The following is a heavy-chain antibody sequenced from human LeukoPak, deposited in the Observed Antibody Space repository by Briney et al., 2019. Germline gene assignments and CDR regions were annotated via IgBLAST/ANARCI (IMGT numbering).Heavy chain of an antibody. Sequence: GRSLRLSCAASAFTLSSYGMHWVRQGPGKGLEWVAVISDDGTIKYYTDSVKGRFTISRDSSKNTLILQMNSLRVEDTAVYYCAKDNKRYSYDYWAQGTLVTVSS. J-gene: IGHJ4*02. CDR3: AKDNKRYSYDY. D-gene: IGHD5-18*01. V-gene: IGHV3-30*18. CDR2: ISDDGTIK. CDR1: AFTLSSYG.